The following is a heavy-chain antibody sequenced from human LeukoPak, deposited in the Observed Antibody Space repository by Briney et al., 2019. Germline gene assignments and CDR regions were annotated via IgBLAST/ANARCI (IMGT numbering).Heavy chain of an antibody. D-gene: IGHD6-6*01. J-gene: IGHJ4*02. Sequence: GGSLRLSCTASGFSFSGHWMHWARQLPGKGLVWVSRISPTGSTTSYADFVKGRFTVSRDNAKNTLYLQVNNLRAEDTAVYYCARGPNSNWSGLDFWGQGTLLTVSS. CDR2: ISPTGSTT. CDR1: GFSFSGHW. CDR3: ARGPNSNWSGLDF. V-gene: IGHV3-74*01.